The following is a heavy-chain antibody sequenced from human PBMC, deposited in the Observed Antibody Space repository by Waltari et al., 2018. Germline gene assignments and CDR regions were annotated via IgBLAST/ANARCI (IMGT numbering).Heavy chain of an antibody. V-gene: IGHV4-38-2*01. J-gene: IGHJ4*02. CDR1: GYSISSGYY. CDR3: ARVVANSFDY. Sequence: QVQLQESGPGLVKPSETLSLTCAVSGYSISSGYYWGWIRQPPGKGLEWIGSIYHSGSTYYNPSLKSRVTISVDTAKNQFSLKLSSVTAADTAVYYCARVVANSFDYWGQGTLVTVSS. D-gene: IGHD5-12*01. CDR2: IYHSGST.